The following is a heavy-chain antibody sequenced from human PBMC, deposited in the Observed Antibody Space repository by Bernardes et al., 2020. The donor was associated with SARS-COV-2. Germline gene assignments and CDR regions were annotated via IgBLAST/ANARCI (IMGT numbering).Heavy chain of an antibody. CDR2: ISAYNGNI. CDR3: ARESTPGLRAIGY. D-gene: IGHD3-16*01. J-gene: IGHJ4*02. Sequence: ASVKVSCKASGYSFSSYGIIWVRQAPGQGLEWMGWISAYNGNIEYAQKFQGRVTMTTDTSANTGYMDLRSLRSYDTAVYYCARESTPGLRAIGYWGQGTLVTVSS. V-gene: IGHV1-18*01. CDR1: GYSFSSYG.